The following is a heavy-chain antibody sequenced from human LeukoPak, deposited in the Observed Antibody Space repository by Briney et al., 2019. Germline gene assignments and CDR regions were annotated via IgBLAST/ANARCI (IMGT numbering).Heavy chain of an antibody. D-gene: IGHD1-26*01. Sequence: SVKVSCKASGGTFSNYAFSWVRQAPGQGLEWMGGVIPIFRTTNYAEQFQGRVTITTDESTNTSYLDLSSLRSEDTAVYYCAKDDGSATMGFDSWGQGTLVSVSS. CDR3: AKDDGSATMGFDS. J-gene: IGHJ5*01. CDR1: GGTFSNYA. CDR2: VIPIFRTT. V-gene: IGHV1-69*05.